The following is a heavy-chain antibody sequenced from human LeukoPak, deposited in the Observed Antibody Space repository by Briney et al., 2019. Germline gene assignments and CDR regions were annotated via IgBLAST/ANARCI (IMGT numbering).Heavy chain of an antibody. Sequence: GGSLRLSCAASGFTVSSNYMSWVRQAPGKGLEWVSLIYSGGSTYYADSVKGRFTISRDNSKNTLYLQMNSLRAEDTAVYYCARDRRYCSSTSCYYPYYYGMDVWGQGTTVTVSS. CDR2: IYSGGST. CDR1: GFTVSSNY. J-gene: IGHJ6*02. D-gene: IGHD2-2*01. CDR3: ARDRRYCSSTSCYYPYYYGMDV. V-gene: IGHV3-53*01.